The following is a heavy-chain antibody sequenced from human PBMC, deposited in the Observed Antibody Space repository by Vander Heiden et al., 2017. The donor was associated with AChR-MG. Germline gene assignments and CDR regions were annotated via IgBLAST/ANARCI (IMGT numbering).Heavy chain of an antibody. Sequence: QVQLVQSGAAVKKPGSSVKVSCKAPGGPFSSYAIGWVRQAPGQGLEWMGGIIPIFGTANYAQKFQGRVTITADESTSTAYMELSSLRSEDTAVYYCARVGYYDSSGYAWGALFDYWGQGTLVTVSS. D-gene: IGHD3-22*01. CDR3: ARVGYYDSSGYAWGALFDY. CDR1: GGPFSSYA. V-gene: IGHV1-69*01. CDR2: IIPIFGTA. J-gene: IGHJ4*02.